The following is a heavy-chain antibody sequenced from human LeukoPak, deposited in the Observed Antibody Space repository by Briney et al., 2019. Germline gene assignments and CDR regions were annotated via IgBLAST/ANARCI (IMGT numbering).Heavy chain of an antibody. CDR2: ISSSSSYI. D-gene: IGHD3-9*01. CDR3: ARDSGYYDILTGYVPFDY. CDR1: GFTFSSYS. Sequence: GGSLRLSCAASGFTFSSYSMNWVRQAPGKGLEWVSSISSSSSYIYYADSVKGRFTISRDNAKNSLYLQMNSLRAEDTAVYYCARDSGYYDILTGYVPFDYWGQGTPGHRLL. J-gene: IGHJ4*02. V-gene: IGHV3-21*01.